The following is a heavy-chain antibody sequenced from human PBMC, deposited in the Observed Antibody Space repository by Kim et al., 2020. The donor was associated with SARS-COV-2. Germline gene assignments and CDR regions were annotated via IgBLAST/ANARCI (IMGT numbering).Heavy chain of an antibody. D-gene: IGHD5-18*01. Sequence: SETLSLTCTVSGGSISSGDYYWSWIRQPPGKGLEWIGYIYYSGSTYYNPSLKSRVTISVDTSKNQFSLKLSSVTAADTAVYYCARDLLAMDTAMAPLRVTWGQGTLVTVSS. CDR2: IYYSGST. V-gene: IGHV4-30-4*01. J-gene: IGHJ5*02. CDR1: GGSISSGDYY. CDR3: ARDLLAMDTAMAPLRVT.